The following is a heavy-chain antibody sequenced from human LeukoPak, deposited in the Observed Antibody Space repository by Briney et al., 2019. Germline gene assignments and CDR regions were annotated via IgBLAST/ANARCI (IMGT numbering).Heavy chain of an antibody. CDR3: ARDTCGCGSGWHLYWYFDL. Sequence: GGSLRLSCAASGFAFSDYAMHWVRQAPGKELEYVSAISSNGGSIHYANSVKGRFTISRDNSKNTLYIQMDSLRAEDMAVYYCARDTCGCGSGWHLYWYFDLWGRGTLVTVSS. D-gene: IGHD6-19*01. V-gene: IGHV3-64*01. CDR2: ISSNGGSI. J-gene: IGHJ2*01. CDR1: GFAFSDYA.